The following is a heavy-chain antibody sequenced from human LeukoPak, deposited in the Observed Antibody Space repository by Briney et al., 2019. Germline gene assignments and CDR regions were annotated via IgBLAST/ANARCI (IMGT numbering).Heavy chain of an antibody. CDR3: AREPPENTDRFASGSYY. CDR1: GGSISSGSYY. D-gene: IGHD3-10*01. CDR2: IYTSGST. V-gene: IGHV4-61*02. J-gene: IGHJ4*02. Sequence: SQTLSLTCTVSGGSISSGSYYWSWIRQPAGKGLEWIGRIYTSGSTNYNPSLKSRVTISVDTSKNQFSLKLSSVTAADTAVYYCAREPPENTDRFASGSYYWGQGTLVTVSS.